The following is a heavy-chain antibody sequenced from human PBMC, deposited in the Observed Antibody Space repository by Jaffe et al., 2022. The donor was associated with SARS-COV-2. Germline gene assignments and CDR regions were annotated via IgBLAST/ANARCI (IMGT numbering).Heavy chain of an antibody. D-gene: IGHD1-7*01. V-gene: IGHV3-23*04. CDR1: GFTFSSYA. CDR2: ISGSGGST. J-gene: IGHJ6*03. Sequence: EVQLVESGGGLVQPGGSPRLSCAASGFTFSSYAMSWVRQAPGKGLEWVSGISGSGGSTYYADSVKGRFTISRDNSKNTLYLQMNSLRAEDTAVYYCAKVGGPGTTRTMYYYYYMDVWGKGTTVTVSS. CDR3: AKVGGPGTTRTMYYYYYMDV.